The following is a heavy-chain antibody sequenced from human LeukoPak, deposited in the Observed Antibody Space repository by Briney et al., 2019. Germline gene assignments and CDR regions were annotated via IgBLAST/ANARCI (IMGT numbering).Heavy chain of an antibody. CDR2: IIPIFGTA. CDR1: GGTFSSYD. CDR3: AISPNIVVVPAAIYYFDY. Sequence: GASVKVSCKASGGTFSSYDINWVRQAPGQGLEWMGGIIPIFGTANYAQKFQGRVTITTDESTSTAYMELSSLRSEDTAVYYCAISPNIVVVPAAIYYFDYWGQGTLVTVSS. V-gene: IGHV1-69*05. J-gene: IGHJ4*02. D-gene: IGHD2-2*01.